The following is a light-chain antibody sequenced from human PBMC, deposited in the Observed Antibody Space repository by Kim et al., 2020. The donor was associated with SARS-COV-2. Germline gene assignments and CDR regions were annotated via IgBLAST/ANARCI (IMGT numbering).Light chain of an antibody. CDR3: QQHHSYPLT. CDR2: GAF. CDR1: QGISSN. Sequence: ASVGDTFTITCRASQGISSNLAWYQQRPGKAPSLLIYGAFTLHSGVPSRFSGSGSGTDFTLTITSLQPEDFATYHCQQHHSYPLTFGGGTKVDIK. J-gene: IGKJ4*01. V-gene: IGKV1-9*01.